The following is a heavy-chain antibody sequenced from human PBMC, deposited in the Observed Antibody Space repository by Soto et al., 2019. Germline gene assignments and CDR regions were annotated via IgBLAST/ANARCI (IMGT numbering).Heavy chain of an antibody. D-gene: IGHD3-10*01. Sequence: ETLSLTCPVSGGSTTSDYWSWIRQPPGKGLEWLGYIFHSLGAKYNPSLGSRGTISLDTSKKQLYLSLRSVTAADTDIYFCVRDLNGSGDYWGQGTLVTVYS. CDR1: GGSTTSDY. V-gene: IGHV4-59*01. CDR3: VRDLNGSGDY. CDR2: IFHSLGA. J-gene: IGHJ4*02.